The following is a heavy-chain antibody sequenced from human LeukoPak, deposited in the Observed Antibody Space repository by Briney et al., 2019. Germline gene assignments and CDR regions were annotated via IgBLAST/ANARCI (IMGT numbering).Heavy chain of an antibody. V-gene: IGHV3-23*01. CDR3: AKDQFSSSWNGGDY. CDR1: GFTFSSYA. J-gene: IGHJ4*02. Sequence: GGSLRLSCAASGFTFSSYAMSWVRQAPGKGLEGVSAISGSGGSTYYADSVKGRFTISRDNSKNTLYLQMNSLRAEDTAVYYCAKDQFSSSWNGGDYWGQGTLVTVSS. D-gene: IGHD6-13*01. CDR2: ISGSGGST.